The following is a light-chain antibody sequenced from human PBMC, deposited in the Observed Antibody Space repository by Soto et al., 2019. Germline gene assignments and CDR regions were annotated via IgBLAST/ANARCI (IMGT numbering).Light chain of an antibody. CDR3: SSYAGLATYVL. CDR1: NNDVGSYDL. V-gene: IGLV2-23*02. CDR2: DVT. Sequence: QSVLTQPASVSESPGQSITISCTGTNNDVGSYDLVSWYRQSPGEAPKLIIYDVTKRPSGVSDRFSASKSGNTASLTISGLQPEDEADYYCSSYAGLATYVLFGGGTQLTVL. J-gene: IGLJ2*01.